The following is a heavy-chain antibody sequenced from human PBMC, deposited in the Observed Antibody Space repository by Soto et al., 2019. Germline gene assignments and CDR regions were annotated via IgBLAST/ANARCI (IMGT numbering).Heavy chain of an antibody. D-gene: IGHD6-13*01. CDR3: ASRIAAAGTQNYVDY. Sequence: SVKVSCKASGGTFSSYAISWVRQAPGQGLEWMGGIIPIFGTANYAQKFQGRVTITADESTSTAYMELSSLRSEDTAVYYCASRIAAAGTQNYVDYWGQGTLVTVSS. CDR2: IIPIFGTA. CDR1: GGTFSSYA. J-gene: IGHJ4*02. V-gene: IGHV1-69*13.